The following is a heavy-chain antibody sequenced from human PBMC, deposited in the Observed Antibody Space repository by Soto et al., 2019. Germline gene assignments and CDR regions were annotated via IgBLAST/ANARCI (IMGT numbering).Heavy chain of an antibody. CDR3: ANTRGLGLLDA. Sequence: QVHLLESGPGLVKPSGTLSLTCTVSGGSISSRNRWSWVRQSPGKGLEWIGEVSHSGSTNSNPSLKSRVTISLDKSNNQCFLILESMTAAEAAVYLCANTRGLGLLDAWGNGTTVVVSS. CDR1: GGSISSRNR. D-gene: IGHD2-2*01. CDR2: VSHSGST. J-gene: IGHJ6*04. V-gene: IGHV4-4*02.